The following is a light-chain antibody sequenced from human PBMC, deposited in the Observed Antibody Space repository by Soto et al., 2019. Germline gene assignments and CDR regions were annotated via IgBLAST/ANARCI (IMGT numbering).Light chain of an antibody. Sequence: QAVVTQEPSLTVSPGGTVTLTCGSSTRAVTSGHYPYWFQQKPGQAPRTLIYDTSNKHSWTPARFSGSLLGGKAALTLSGAQPEDEAEYYCLLSYSGAQAVFGGGTKVTVL. J-gene: IGLJ2*01. CDR2: DTS. V-gene: IGLV7-46*01. CDR1: TRAVTSGHY. CDR3: LLSYSGAQAV.